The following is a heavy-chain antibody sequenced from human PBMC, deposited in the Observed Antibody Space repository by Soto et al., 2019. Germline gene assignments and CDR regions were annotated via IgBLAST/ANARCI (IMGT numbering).Heavy chain of an antibody. V-gene: IGHV6-1*01. Sequence: QVQLQQSGPGLVKPSQTLSLTCAISGDSVSSNSAAWTWIRQSPSRGLEWLGRTYYRSKWYNDYAVSVKSRITINPDTSKNQFSLQLNSVTPEDTAVYYCARETAYSSGWYGCCRTGMDVWGQGTTVTVSS. CDR2: TYYRSKWYN. CDR3: ARETAYSSGWYGCCRTGMDV. D-gene: IGHD6-19*01. J-gene: IGHJ6*02. CDR1: GDSVSSNSAA.